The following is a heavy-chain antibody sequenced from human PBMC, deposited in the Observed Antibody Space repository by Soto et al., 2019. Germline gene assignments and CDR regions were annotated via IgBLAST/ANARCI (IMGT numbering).Heavy chain of an antibody. Sequence: PSETLSLTCTVSGGSISSSSYYWGWIRQPPGKGLEWIGSIYYSGSTYYNPSLKSRVTISVDTSKNQFSLKLSSVTAADTAVYYCARLPTPDSSSFWYWGQGTLVTVSS. CDR3: ARLPTPDSSSFWY. CDR2: IYYSGST. V-gene: IGHV4-39*01. J-gene: IGHJ4*02. D-gene: IGHD6-6*01. CDR1: GGSISSSSYY.